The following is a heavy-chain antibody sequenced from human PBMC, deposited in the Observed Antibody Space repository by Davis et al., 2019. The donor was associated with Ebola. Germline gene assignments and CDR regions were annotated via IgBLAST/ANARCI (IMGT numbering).Heavy chain of an antibody. J-gene: IGHJ4*02. CDR2: ISGTGGTS. V-gene: IGHV3-23*01. CDR1: GFPFSWYP. Sequence: SLNIPCAASGFPFSWYPMTWVRQAPGKGLGWVSTISGTGGTSYYADSVKGRITISRDNAKNSLYQQMHSLRAEDTAVYYCARRRSTNWGQGTLVTVSS. CDR3: ARRRSTN.